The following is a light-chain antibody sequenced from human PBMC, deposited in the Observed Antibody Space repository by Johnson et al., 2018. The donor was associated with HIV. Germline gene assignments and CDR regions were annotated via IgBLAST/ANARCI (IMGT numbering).Light chain of an antibody. CDR2: ENN. J-gene: IGLJ1*01. Sequence: QAVLTQPPSVSAAPGQKVTISCSGSSSNIGNNYVSWYQHLPGTAPKLLIYENNKRPSGIPDRFSGSKSGTSATLGITGLQTGDEADYYCGTWDTSLGAQYVFGSGTKVTVL. V-gene: IGLV1-51*02. CDR1: SSNIGNNY. CDR3: GTWDTSLGAQYV.